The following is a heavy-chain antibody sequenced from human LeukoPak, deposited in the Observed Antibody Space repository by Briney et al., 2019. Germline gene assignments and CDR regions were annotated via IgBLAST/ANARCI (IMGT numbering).Heavy chain of an antibody. CDR3: VKRAEDSSGYYLYYFDY. CDR2: ISAATGTT. D-gene: IGHD3-22*01. V-gene: IGHV3-23*01. CDR1: GFPFNKYA. J-gene: IGHJ4*02. Sequence: PGGSLRLSCAASGFPFNKYAMSWFRQAPGKGLEWVSSISAATGTTYYAGSVRGRFSISRDNSQNTLYLQMNSLRAEDTAVYYCVKRAEDSSGYYLYYFDYWGQGTLVTVSS.